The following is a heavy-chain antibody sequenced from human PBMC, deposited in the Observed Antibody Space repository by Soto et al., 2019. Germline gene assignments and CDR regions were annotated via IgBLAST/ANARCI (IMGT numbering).Heavy chain of an antibody. CDR2: LTPSGST. CDR1: GGSFSGYY. J-gene: IGHJ6*02. CDR3: ATRSPSRETSGWPIYYYYGMDV. Sequence: SQTLSLTCAVYGGSFSGYYWSWIRQPPSKGLEWIGELTPSGSTNYNPSLKSRVTISVDTSKNQFSLKLSSVKAAGTAVYYCATRSPSRETSGWPIYYYYGMDVWGQGTTVTVSS. V-gene: IGHV4-34*01. D-gene: IGHD6-19*01.